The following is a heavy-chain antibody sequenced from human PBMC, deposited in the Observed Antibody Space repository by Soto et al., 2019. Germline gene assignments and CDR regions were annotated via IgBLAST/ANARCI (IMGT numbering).Heavy chain of an antibody. CDR1: GGSFSGYY. J-gene: IGHJ4*02. V-gene: IGHV4-34*01. D-gene: IGHD6-19*01. CDR2: INHSGST. CDR3: ARADSSGWYGGDFDY. Sequence: TLSLTCAIYGGSFSGYYWSWIRQPPGKGLEWIGEINHSGSTNYNPSLKSRVTISVDTSKNQFSLKLSSVTAADTAVYYCARADSSGWYGGDFDYWGQGTLVTVSS.